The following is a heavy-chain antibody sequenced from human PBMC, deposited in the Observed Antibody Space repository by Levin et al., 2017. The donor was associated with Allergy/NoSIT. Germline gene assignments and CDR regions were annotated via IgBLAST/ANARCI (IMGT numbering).Heavy chain of an antibody. CDR3: VRSGRSQCYDTSGPVRFDP. Sequence: GGSLRLSCAASGFIFNSYGMYWVRQAPGRGLEWVTFIWHDGTHKYYSDSVKGRFTVSRDNLNNTLYLEMNSLRAEDTAVYYCVRSGRSQCYDTSGPVRFDPWGQGTLVTVSS. CDR1: GFIFNSYG. J-gene: IGHJ5*02. D-gene: IGHD3-22*01. CDR2: IWHDGTHK. V-gene: IGHV3-33*07.